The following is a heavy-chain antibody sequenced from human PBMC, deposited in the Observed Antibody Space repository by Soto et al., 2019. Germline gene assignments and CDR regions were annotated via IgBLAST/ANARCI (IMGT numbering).Heavy chain of an antibody. V-gene: IGHV3-48*03. D-gene: IGHD1-26*01. CDR1: GFAFSNYE. CDR2: ISLSGSTI. CDR3: ARESFSASPNFFDY. J-gene: IGHJ4*02. Sequence: LRLSCAASGFAFSNYEMNWVRQAPGKGLEWVSYISLSGSTIYYADSVKGRFTIPRDDAKDSLYLEMDSLRADDTAVYYCARESFSASPNFFDYWGQGTLVTVSS.